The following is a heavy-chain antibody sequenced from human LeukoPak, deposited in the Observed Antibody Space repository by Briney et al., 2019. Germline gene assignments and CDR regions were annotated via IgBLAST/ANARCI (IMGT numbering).Heavy chain of an antibody. CDR3: ARGNNYDFWSRYYRFDP. J-gene: IGHJ5*02. D-gene: IGHD3-3*01. CDR2: ISAYNGNT. CDR1: GYTFTSYG. V-gene: IGHV1-18*01. Sequence: ASVKVSCKASGYTFTSYGISWVRQAPGQGLEWMGWISAYNGNTNYAQKLQGRVTMTTDTSTSTAYMELRSLRSDDTAVYYCARGNNYDFWSRYYRFDPWGQGTLVTVSS.